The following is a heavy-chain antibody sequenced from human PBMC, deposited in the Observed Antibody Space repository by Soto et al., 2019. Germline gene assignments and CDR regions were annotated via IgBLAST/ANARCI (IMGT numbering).Heavy chain of an antibody. CDR2: ISGSGDRT. J-gene: IGHJ4*02. V-gene: IGHV3-23*01. CDR3: ARVALDSSGTTYYSDH. D-gene: IGHD3-22*01. CDR1: GITFHSYV. Sequence: EVQLLESGGGLVQPGGSLRLSCAASGITFHSYVMRWIRQAPGKGLEWVSSISGSGDRTYYAGSVKGRFTISRDNSKNTLYLQMDSLRDEDTAMYYSARVALDSSGTTYYSDHWGQGTLVTVSS.